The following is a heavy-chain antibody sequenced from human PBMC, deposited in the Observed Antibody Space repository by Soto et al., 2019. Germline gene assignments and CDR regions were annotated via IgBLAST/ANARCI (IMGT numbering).Heavy chain of an antibody. D-gene: IGHD3-22*01. Sequence: QVQLVQSGAEVKKPGSSVKVSCKASGGTFSSYAISWVRQAPGQGLEWMGGIIPIFGTANYAQKFQGRVTITANESTSTAYMELRILRSEATAVYYCARDCYDSSGAIDYWGQGTLVTVSS. CDR1: GGTFSSYA. J-gene: IGHJ4*02. CDR3: ARDCYDSSGAIDY. CDR2: IIPIFGTA. V-gene: IGHV1-69*12.